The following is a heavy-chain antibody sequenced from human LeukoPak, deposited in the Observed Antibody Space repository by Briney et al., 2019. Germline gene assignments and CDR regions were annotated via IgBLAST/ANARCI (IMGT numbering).Heavy chain of an antibody. CDR3: AGRYSSGWYAY. J-gene: IGHJ4*02. D-gene: IGHD6-13*01. Sequence: GGSLRLSCAASGFTVSSNYMSWVRQTPGKGLEWLSVIYSGGSTYYADSVKGRFTISRDNSKNTLFLQMNSLRAEDTAVYYCAGRYSSGWYAYWGQGTLVTVSS. CDR2: IYSGGST. V-gene: IGHV3-53*01. CDR1: GFTVSSNY.